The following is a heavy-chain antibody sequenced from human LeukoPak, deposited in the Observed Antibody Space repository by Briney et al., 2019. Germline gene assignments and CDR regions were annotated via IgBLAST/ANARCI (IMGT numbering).Heavy chain of an antibody. CDR1: GYTFTTYY. CDR2: INPSGGTT. J-gene: IGHJ4*02. Sequence: ASVKVSCKAPGYTFTTYYIHWVRQAPGQGLEWVGIINPSGGTTTYAQKLQGRVTMTRDTSTSTVYMELSSLRSDDTAVYYCTRDKGGSYSDYWGQGTLVTVSS. D-gene: IGHD1-26*01. CDR3: TRDKGGSYSDY. V-gene: IGHV1-46*01.